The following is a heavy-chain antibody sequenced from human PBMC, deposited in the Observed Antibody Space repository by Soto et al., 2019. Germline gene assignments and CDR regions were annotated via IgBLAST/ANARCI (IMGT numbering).Heavy chain of an antibody. CDR2: LFYSGSN. Sequence: QVQLQESGPGLVKPSQTLSLTCTVSGGSISSGGYYWSWLRQHPGKGLEWMGYLFYSGSNYYNPSLKSRVAITVDTSKKQYSLKLSSVPAAGTAVYDCARDLCSWNDWWFDPWGQGTLVTVSS. D-gene: IGHD1-1*01. V-gene: IGHV4-31*03. CDR3: ARDLCSWNDWWFDP. J-gene: IGHJ5*02. CDR1: GGSISSGGYY.